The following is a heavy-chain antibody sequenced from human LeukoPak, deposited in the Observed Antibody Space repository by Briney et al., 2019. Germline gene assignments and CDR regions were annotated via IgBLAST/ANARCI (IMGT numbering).Heavy chain of an antibody. CDR1: GYTLTELS. CDR2: FDPEDGET. V-gene: IGHV1-24*01. Sequence: ASVKVSCKVSGYTLTELSMHWVRQAPGKGLEWMGGFDPEDGETIYAQKFQGRVTMTTDTSTSTAYMELRSLTSDDTAVYYCATDYSYGSGNYRAYDLWGQGTMVTVSS. D-gene: IGHD3-10*01. J-gene: IGHJ3*01. CDR3: ATDYSYGSGNYRAYDL.